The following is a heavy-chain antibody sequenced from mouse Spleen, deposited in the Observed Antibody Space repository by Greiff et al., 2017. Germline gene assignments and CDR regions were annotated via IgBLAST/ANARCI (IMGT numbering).Heavy chain of an antibody. J-gene: IGHJ4*01. CDR2: IDPENGDT. Sequence: EVQLQQSGAELVRPGASVKLSCTASGFNIKDDYMHWVKQRPEQGLEWIGWIDPENGDTEYASKFQGKATITADTSSNTAYLQLSSLTSEDTAVYYCTTRNRYNAMDYWGQGTSVTVSS. D-gene: IGHD2-14*01. V-gene: IGHV14-4*01. CDR1: GFNIKDDY. CDR3: TTRNRYNAMDY.